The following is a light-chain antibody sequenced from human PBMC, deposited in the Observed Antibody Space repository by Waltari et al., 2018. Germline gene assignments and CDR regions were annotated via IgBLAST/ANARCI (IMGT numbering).Light chain of an antibody. CDR2: GNT. J-gene: IGLJ3*02. Sequence: QPVLTHPPSMSGAPGQKVIIPCPGGSSNFGAGYDVQSYQQCPGTAPKLLIFGNTNRPAGVPGRFSGSRSGTSASLAIAGLQSEDEAVYYCQSFDSSLSASVFGIGTKLTVL. CDR3: QSFDSSLSASV. CDR1: SSNFGAGYD. V-gene: IGLV1-40*01.